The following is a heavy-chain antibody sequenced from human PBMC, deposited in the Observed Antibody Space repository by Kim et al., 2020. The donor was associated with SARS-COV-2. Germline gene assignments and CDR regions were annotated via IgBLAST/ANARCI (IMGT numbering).Heavy chain of an antibody. Sequence: GGSLRLSCAASGFTFSSYAMSWVRQAPGKGLEWVSVIYSGGSSTYYADSVKGRFTISRDNSKNTLYLQMNSLRAEDTAVYYCAKADYDILTGYSHYGMDVWGQGTTVTVSS. J-gene: IGHJ6*02. D-gene: IGHD3-9*01. V-gene: IGHV3-23*03. CDR3: AKADYDILTGYSHYGMDV. CDR1: GFTFSSYA. CDR2: IYSGGSST.